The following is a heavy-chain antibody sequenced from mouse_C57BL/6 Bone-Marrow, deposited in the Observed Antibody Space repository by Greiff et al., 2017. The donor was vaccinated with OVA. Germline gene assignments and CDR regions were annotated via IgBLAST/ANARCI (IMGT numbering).Heavy chain of an antibody. Sequence: VQLQQPGAELVRPGTSVKLSCKASGYTFTSYWMHWVKQRPGQGLEWIGVIDPSDSYTNYNQKFKGKATLTVDTSSSTAYMQLSSLTSEDSAVYYCARRQFLYLTYWGQGTLVTVSA. J-gene: IGHJ3*01. V-gene: IGHV1-59*01. CDR2: IDPSDSYT. CDR3: ARRQFLYLTY. D-gene: IGHD2-12*01. CDR1: GYTFTSYW.